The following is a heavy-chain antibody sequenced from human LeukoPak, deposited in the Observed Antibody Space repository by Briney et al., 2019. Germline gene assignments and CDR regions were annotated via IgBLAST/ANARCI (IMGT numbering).Heavy chain of an antibody. Sequence: SETLSLTCAVYGGSFSGYYWSWIRQPPGKGLEWIGEINHSGSTNYNPSLKSRVTISVDTSKNQFSLKLSSVTAADTAVYYCARGSSGWYGYWGQGTLVTVSS. J-gene: IGHJ4*02. CDR2: INHSGST. CDR3: ARGSSGWYGY. D-gene: IGHD6-19*01. CDR1: GGSFSGYY. V-gene: IGHV4-34*01.